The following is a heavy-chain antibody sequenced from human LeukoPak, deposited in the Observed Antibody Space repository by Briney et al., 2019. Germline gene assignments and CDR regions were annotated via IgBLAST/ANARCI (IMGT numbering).Heavy chain of an antibody. V-gene: IGHV4-34*01. Sequence: SETLSLTCAVYGGSFSGYYWSWIRQPPGKGQEWIGEINHSGSTNYNPSLKSRVTISEDTSKNQFSLKMSYVTAADTAVYYCARFMGIAADYWGQGTLVTVSS. J-gene: IGHJ4*02. CDR3: ARFMGIAADY. CDR2: INHSGST. D-gene: IGHD6-13*01. CDR1: GGSFSGYY.